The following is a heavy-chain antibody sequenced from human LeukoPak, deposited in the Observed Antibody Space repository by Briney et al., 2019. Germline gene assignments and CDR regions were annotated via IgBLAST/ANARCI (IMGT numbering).Heavy chain of an antibody. D-gene: IGHD3-10*01. J-gene: IGHJ4*02. CDR3: ARPLWFGESDFDY. V-gene: IGHV1-2*02. Sequence: ASVKVSCKASGYTFTGYYMRWVRQAPGQGLEWMGWINPNSGGTNYAQKFQGRVTMTRDTSISTAYMELSRLRSDDTAVYYCARPLWFGESDFDYWGQGTLVTVSS. CDR1: GYTFTGYY. CDR2: INPNSGGT.